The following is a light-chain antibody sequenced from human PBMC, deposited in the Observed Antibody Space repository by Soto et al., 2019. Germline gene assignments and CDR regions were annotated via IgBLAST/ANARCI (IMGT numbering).Light chain of an antibody. V-gene: IGKV3-20*01. J-gene: IGKJ4*01. CDR2: GAS. CDR1: QSVSSSY. Sequence: EIVLTQSPGTLSLSPGETATLSCRASQSVSSSYLAWYQQNPGQAPRLLIYGASSRATGIPDRFSGSGSGTDFTLTISRLEPEDFAVYYCQQYGSSPLTFGGGTKVDIK. CDR3: QQYGSSPLT.